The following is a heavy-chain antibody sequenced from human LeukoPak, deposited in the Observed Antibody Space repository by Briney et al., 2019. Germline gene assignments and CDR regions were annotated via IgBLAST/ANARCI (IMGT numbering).Heavy chain of an antibody. CDR1: RLTFRIYS. D-gene: IGHD4-23*01. V-gene: IGHV3-21*06. J-gene: IGHJ4*02. CDR2: ISSSSSYI. CDR3: ARATTVVSD. Sequence: GGPQTLFCAPSRLTFRIYSMNCVRHPPGEGLVWVSSISSSSSYIYYADSVKGRFTISRDNAKISLYLQMNRLRAEDTAVYYCARATTVVSDWGQGTLVTVSS.